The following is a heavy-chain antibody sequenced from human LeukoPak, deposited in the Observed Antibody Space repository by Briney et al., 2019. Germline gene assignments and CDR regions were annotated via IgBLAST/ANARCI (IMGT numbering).Heavy chain of an antibody. D-gene: IGHD3-10*01. J-gene: IGHJ4*02. V-gene: IGHV4-34*01. Sequence: SETLSLTCAVYGGSFSGYYWSWIRQPPGKGLEWIGEINHSGSTNYNPSLKSRVTISVDTSKNQFSLKLSSVTAADTAVYYCARGPGRRYYYGSGSYQSGVRFDYWGQGTLVTVSS. CDR3: ARGPGRRYYYGSGSYQSGVRFDY. CDR1: GGSFSGYY. CDR2: INHSGST.